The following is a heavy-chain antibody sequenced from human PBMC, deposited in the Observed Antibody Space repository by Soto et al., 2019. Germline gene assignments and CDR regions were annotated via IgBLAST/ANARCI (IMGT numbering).Heavy chain of an antibody. CDR3: VRNPPSNWNYVDY. J-gene: IGHJ4*02. V-gene: IGHV4-59*08. Sequence: PSETLSLTCTVSGGSISLFYWSWIRQPPGKGLEWIGYIHYSGHTNYNPSLESRVTISVDTSKNQFSLRLRSVTAADTAVYYCVRNPPSNWNYVDYCGQGTLVTVSS. D-gene: IGHD1-20*01. CDR1: GGSISLFY. CDR2: IHYSGHT.